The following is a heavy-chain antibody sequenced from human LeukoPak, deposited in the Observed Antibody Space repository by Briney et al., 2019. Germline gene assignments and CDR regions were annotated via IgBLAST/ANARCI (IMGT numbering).Heavy chain of an antibody. D-gene: IGHD3-22*01. CDR2: INHSGST. CDR3: ARGHYYDSSGYYGY. J-gene: IGHJ4*02. V-gene: IGHV4-34*01. Sequence: SETLSLTCAVYGGSFSGYYWSWIRQPPGKGLEWIGEINHSGSTNYNPSIKSRVTISVDTSKNQFSLKLSSVTAADTAVYYCARGHYYDSSGYYGYWGQGTLVTVSS. CDR1: GGSFSGYY.